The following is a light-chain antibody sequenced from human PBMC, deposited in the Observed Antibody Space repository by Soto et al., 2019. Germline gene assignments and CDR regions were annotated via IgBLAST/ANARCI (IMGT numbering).Light chain of an antibody. CDR2: GAS. Sequence: IALTQSPGTLSLSPGERATLSCRASQSVSSSYLAWYQQKPCQAPRLLIYGASSRATGIPDMFSGSGSGTEFTLPNSRLEPEDFAVYYCQQYGSSPASFTFGPGTKVEIK. CDR1: QSVSSSY. CDR3: QQYGSSPASFT. J-gene: IGKJ3*01. V-gene: IGKV3-20*01.